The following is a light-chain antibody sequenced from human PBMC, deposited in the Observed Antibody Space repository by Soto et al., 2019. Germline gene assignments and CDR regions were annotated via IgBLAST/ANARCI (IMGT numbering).Light chain of an antibody. Sequence: IGMTQSPGTLSLSPGERATLSCRASQSVSNNYLAWYQQKPGQAPRLLIYGASNRATGIPDRFSGSGSGTDFTLTISRLEPEDFAVYYCQQYGSSGTFGQGTNVDIK. CDR1: QSVSNNY. CDR2: GAS. CDR3: QQYGSSGT. J-gene: IGKJ1*01. V-gene: IGKV3-20*01.